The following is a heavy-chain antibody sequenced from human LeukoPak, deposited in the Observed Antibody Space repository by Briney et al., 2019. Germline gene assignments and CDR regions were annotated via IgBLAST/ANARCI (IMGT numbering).Heavy chain of an antibody. CDR3: ARSPYSSSSRYYFDY. V-gene: IGHV1-2*02. CDR1: GYTFTGYY. CDR2: INPNSGGT. Sequence: ASVKVSYKASGYTFTGYYMHWVRQAPGQGLEWMGWINPNSGGTNYAQKFQGRVTVTRDTSISTAYMELSRLRSDDTAVYYCARSPYSSSSRYYFDYWGQGTLVTVSS. D-gene: IGHD6-6*01. J-gene: IGHJ4*02.